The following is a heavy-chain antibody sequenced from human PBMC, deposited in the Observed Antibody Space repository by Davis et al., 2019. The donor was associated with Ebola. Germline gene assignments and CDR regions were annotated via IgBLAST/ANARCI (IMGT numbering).Heavy chain of an antibody. CDR3: ARERAVAHFDY. V-gene: IGHV3-21*01. CDR2: ISSSSSYI. J-gene: IGHJ4*02. CDR1: GFTFSSYS. D-gene: IGHD4-23*01. Sequence: GESLKISCAASGFTFSSYSMNWVRQAPGKGLEWVSSISSSSSYIYYADSVKGRFTISRDNAKNSLYLQMNSLRAEDTAVYYCARERAVAHFDYWGQGTLVIVSS.